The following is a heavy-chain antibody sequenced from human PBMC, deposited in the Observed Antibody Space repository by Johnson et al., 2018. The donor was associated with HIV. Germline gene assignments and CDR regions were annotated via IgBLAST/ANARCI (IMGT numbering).Heavy chain of an antibody. CDR2: ISYDGSNK. CDR3: ARDDAFDI. Sequence: QVQLVESGGGLVQPGGSLRLSCAASGFTFSSYWMHWVRQAPGKGLEWMAIISYDGSNKNYADSVKGRFTISRDNSKNTLYLKMNSLRAEDTAVYYCARDDAFDIWGQGTMVTVSS. V-gene: IGHV3-30*03. CDR1: GFTFSSYW. J-gene: IGHJ3*02.